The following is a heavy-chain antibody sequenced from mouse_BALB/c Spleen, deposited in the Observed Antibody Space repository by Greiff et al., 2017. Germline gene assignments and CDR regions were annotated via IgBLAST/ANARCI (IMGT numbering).Heavy chain of an antibody. J-gene: IGHJ2*01. V-gene: IGHV5-17*02. Sequence: EVMLVESGGGLVQPGGSRKLSCAASGFTFSSFGMHWVRQAPEKGLEWVAYISSGSSTIYYADTVKGRFTISRDNPKNTLFLQKTSLRSEDTAMLYCARSRTYYGSSSPDYWGQGTTLTVSS. CDR2: ISSGSSTI. CDR3: ARSRTYYGSSSPDY. D-gene: IGHD1-1*01. CDR1: GFTFSSFG.